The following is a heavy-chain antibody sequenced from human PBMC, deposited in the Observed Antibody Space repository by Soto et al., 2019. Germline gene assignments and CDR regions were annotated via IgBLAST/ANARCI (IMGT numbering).Heavy chain of an antibody. V-gene: IGHV4-30-4*01. CDR3: ARVMAAMQNWLDP. CDR1: GGSISIIDYF. D-gene: IGHD2-2*01. CDR2: IYHTGTT. Sequence: SQTLSLTCSVSGGSISIIDYFWSWIRQPPGKGLEWIGFIYHTGTTYYNPSLRSRVTISIDTSKSQFSMKLNSVTAADTAVYYCARVMAAMQNWLDPWGQGTLVTVSS. J-gene: IGHJ5*02.